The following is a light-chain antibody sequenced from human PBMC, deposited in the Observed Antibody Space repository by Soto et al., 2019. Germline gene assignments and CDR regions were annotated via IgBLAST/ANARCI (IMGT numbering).Light chain of an antibody. Sequence: QSVLTQPPSASGTPGQRVIISCSGSGSNIGSNYVSWYQQLPGTAPKLLMYRNNQRPSGVPDRFSGSNSGTSASLAISGLRSEDEADYYCAAWDDSLSYVVFGGGTQLTVL. CDR1: GSNIGSNY. CDR2: RNN. CDR3: AAWDDSLSYVV. J-gene: IGLJ2*01. V-gene: IGLV1-47*01.